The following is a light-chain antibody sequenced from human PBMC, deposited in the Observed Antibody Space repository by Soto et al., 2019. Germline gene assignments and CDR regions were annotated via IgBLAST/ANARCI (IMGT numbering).Light chain of an antibody. J-gene: IGLJ1*01. V-gene: IGLV2-14*01. CDR3: SSYTTSSTVV. Sequence: QSALTQPASVSGSPGQSITISCTGTSSDVGGYNYVSWYQQHPDKAPKLMIYEVSNRPSGVSNRFSGSKSGNTASLTISGLQSEDEGNYYCSSYTTSSTVVFGTGTKLTVL. CDR1: SSDVGGYNY. CDR2: EVS.